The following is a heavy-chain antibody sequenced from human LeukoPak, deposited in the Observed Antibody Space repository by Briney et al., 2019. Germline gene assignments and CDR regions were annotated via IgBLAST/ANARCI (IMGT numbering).Heavy chain of an antibody. J-gene: IGHJ4*02. CDR3: ARGTYYDSSAYSGVRLFDY. V-gene: IGHV1-2*02. CDR1: GYTFTNYA. CDR2: INPNSGGT. D-gene: IGHD3-22*01. Sequence: GASVKVSCKASGYTFTNYAMHWVRQAPGQGLEWMGWINPNSGGTYYAQKFQGRVTMTSDTSISTAYMELSRLRSDDMALYYCARGTYYDSSAYSGVRLFDYWGQGTLVTVSS.